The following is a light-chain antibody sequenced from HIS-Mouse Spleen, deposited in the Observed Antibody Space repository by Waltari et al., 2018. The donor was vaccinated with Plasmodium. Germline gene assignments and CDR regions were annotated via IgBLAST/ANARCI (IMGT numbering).Light chain of an antibody. Sequence: QSALTQPRSVSGSPGQSVTISCTGTSSDVGGYNYVSWYQQHPGHAPKLMIYDVSKRPSVVPARFSGSNSGNTASLTISGLQAEDEADYYCCSYAGSYTWVFGGGTKLTVL. CDR3: CSYAGSYTWV. V-gene: IGLV2-11*01. CDR2: DVS. CDR1: SSDVGGYNY. J-gene: IGLJ3*02.